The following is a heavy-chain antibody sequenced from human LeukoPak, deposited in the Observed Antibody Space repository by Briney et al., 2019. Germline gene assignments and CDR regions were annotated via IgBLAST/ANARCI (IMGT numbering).Heavy chain of an antibody. CDR3: AFDGYSSGWYRYNWFDP. D-gene: IGHD6-19*01. Sequence: SVKVSCKASGGTFSSYAISWVRQAPGQGLEWMGGIIPIFGTANYAQKFQGRVTITADESTSTAYMELSSLRSEDTAVYYCAFDGYSSGWYRYNWFDPWGQGTLVTVSS. CDR1: GGTFSSYA. CDR2: IIPIFGTA. J-gene: IGHJ5*02. V-gene: IGHV1-69*13.